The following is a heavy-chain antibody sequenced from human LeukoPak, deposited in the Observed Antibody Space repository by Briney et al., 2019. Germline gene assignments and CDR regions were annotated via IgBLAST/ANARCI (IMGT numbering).Heavy chain of an antibody. Sequence: GGSLRLSCAASGFTFSSYAMSWVRQAPGKGLEWVSGITGSGGSTYYADPVKGRFTISRDNSKNTLSLQMNSLRAEDTAVYYCPRGSEWDLLGSCDYWGQGTLVTVSS. V-gene: IGHV3-23*01. D-gene: IGHD1-26*01. CDR1: GFTFSSYA. CDR3: PRGSEWDLLGSCDY. CDR2: ITGSGGST. J-gene: IGHJ4*02.